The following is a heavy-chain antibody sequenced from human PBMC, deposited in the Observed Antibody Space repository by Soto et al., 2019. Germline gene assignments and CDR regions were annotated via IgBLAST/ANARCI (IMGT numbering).Heavy chain of an antibody. D-gene: IGHD2-21*01. CDR3: VRSGTARLLRHSWFDT. J-gene: IGHJ5*01. CDR2: ITTSSAYI. Sequence: EVQLVESGGGLVKPGGSLRLSCAASRFTFNTYDMNWVRQAPGKGLEWVSSITTSSAYIYYADSLKGRITISRDNAKNSLFLQMNSLRAEDTAVYYCVRSGTARLLRHSWFDTWGQGTLLTVSS. V-gene: IGHV3-21*01. CDR1: RFTFNTYD.